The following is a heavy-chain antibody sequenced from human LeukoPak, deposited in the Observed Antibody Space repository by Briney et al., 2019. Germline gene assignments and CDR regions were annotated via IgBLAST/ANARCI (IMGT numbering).Heavy chain of an antibody. D-gene: IGHD5-18*01. CDR3: AAIPDRFVDTAGGFDY. CDR1: GYTLTELS. V-gene: IGHV1-24*01. Sequence: GASVKVSCKVSGYTLTELSMHWVRQAPGKGLEWRGGFDPEDGETIYAQKFQGRVTMTEDTSTDTAYMELSSLRSEDTAVYYCAAIPDRFVDTAGGFDYWGQGTLVTVSS. J-gene: IGHJ4*02. CDR2: FDPEDGET.